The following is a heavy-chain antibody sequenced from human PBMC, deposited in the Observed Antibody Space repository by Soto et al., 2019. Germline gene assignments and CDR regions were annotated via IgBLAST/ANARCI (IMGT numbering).Heavy chain of an antibody. Sequence: QPGGSLRLSCAASGLDFSRFVMQWVRQAPGKGLEWVAGFWHDGNNKCYTDSVRGRFTISRDNAKNSLFLQMNSPRAEDTAVYYCARGAAYWGQGTLVTVSS. CDR2: FWHDGNNK. V-gene: IGHV3-33*01. J-gene: IGHJ4*02. CDR3: ARGAAY. CDR1: GLDFSRFV.